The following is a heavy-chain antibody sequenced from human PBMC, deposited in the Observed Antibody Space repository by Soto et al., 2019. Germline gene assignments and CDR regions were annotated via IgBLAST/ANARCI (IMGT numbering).Heavy chain of an antibody. CDR3: ARLSDFWSGYRIIDY. CDR2: IYYSGST. J-gene: IGHJ4*02. CDR1: GGSISSYY. V-gene: IGHV4-59*01. Sequence: PSETLSLTCTVSGGSISSYYWSWIRQPPGKGLEWIGYIYYSGSTNYNPSLKSRVTISVDTSKNQFSLKLSSVTAADTAVYYCARLSDFWSGYRIIDYWGQGTLVPVSS. D-gene: IGHD3-3*01.